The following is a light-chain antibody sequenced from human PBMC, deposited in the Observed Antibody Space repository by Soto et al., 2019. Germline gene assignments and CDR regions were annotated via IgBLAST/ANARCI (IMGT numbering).Light chain of an antibody. CDR3: SSYTSRSTLEV. J-gene: IGLJ2*01. V-gene: IGLV2-14*01. Sequence: QSALTQPASVSGSPGQSITISCTGTSSDVGGYNYVSWYQQHPGKAPKLMIYDVSYRPSGVSNRFSGSKSGNTASLTISGLQPEDEADYYCSSYTSRSTLEVFGGGTKLTVL. CDR1: SSDVGGYNY. CDR2: DVS.